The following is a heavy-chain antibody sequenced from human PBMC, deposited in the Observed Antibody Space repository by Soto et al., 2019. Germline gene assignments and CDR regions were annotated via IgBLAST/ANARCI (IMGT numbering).Heavy chain of an antibody. V-gene: IGHV1-3*01. D-gene: IGHD1-7*01. CDR3: ARDPPKRVVAFLGTNDY. J-gene: IGHJ4*01. Sequence: GASVKVSCKASGYTFTSYAMHWVRQAPGQRLEWMGWINAGNGNTKYSQKFQGRVTITRDTSASTAYMELSSLRSEDTAVYYCARDPPKRVVAFLGTNDYWGRGTLVTVSS. CDR2: INAGNGNT. CDR1: GYTFTSYA.